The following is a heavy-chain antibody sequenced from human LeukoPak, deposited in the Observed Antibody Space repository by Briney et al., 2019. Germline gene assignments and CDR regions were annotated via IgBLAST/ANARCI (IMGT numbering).Heavy chain of an antibody. CDR1: GGSVSSGSYY. CDR2: IYYSGST. D-gene: IGHD3-22*01. V-gene: IGHV4-61*01. J-gene: IGHJ4*02. CDR3: ASASYYYDSSGYSHPFDY. Sequence: SETLSLTCTVSGGSVSSGSYYWSWIRQPPGKGLEWIGYIYYSGSTNYNPSLKSRVTISVDTSKIQFSLKLSSVTAADTAVYYCASASYYYDSSGYSHPFDYWGQGTLVTVSS.